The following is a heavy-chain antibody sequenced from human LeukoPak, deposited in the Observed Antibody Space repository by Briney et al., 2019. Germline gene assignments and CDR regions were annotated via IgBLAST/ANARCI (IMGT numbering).Heavy chain of an antibody. CDR1: GGSISSSSYY. CDR3: ARVLLWFGEFGDY. CDR2: IYYSGST. V-gene: IGHV4-39*07. Sequence: PSETLSLTCTVSGGSISSSSYYWGWIRQPPGKGLEWIGSIYYSGSTYYNPSLKSRVTISVDTSKNQFSLKLSSVTAADTAVYYCARVLLWFGEFGDYWGQGTLVTVSS. J-gene: IGHJ4*02. D-gene: IGHD3-10*01.